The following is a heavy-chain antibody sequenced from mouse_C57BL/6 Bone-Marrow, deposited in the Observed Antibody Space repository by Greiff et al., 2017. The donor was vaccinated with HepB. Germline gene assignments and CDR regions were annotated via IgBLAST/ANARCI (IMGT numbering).Heavy chain of an antibody. CDR1: GYAFSSSW. J-gene: IGHJ3*01. CDR3: ARSSFAY. V-gene: IGHV1-82*01. CDR2: IYPGDGDT. Sequence: QVQLQQSGPELVKPGASVKISCKASGYAFSSSWMNWVKQRPGKGLEWIGRIYPGDGDTNYNGKFKGKATMTADKSSSTAYMQLSSLTAEDSAVYFCARSSFAYWGQGTLVTVTA.